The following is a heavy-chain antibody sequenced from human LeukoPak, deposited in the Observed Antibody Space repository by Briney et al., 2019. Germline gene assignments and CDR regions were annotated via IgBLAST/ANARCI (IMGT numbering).Heavy chain of an antibody. Sequence: GGSLRLSCAASGFTFSSYAMSWVRQAPGKGLEWVSSISSSSTYIYYADSVKGRFTISRDNAKNSLYLQMNSLRAEDTAVYYCATNRARGTARPVWGQGTLVTVSS. V-gene: IGHV3-21*01. CDR3: ATNRARGTARPV. D-gene: IGHD6-6*01. J-gene: IGHJ4*02. CDR2: ISSSSTYI. CDR1: GFTFSSYA.